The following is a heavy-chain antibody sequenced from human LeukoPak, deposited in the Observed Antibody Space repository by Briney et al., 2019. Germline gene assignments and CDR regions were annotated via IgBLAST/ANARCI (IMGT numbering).Heavy chain of an antibody. CDR2: IRYDGSNK. V-gene: IGHV3-30*02. Sequence: PGGSLRLSCAASGFTFSSYGMHWVRQAPGKGLEWVTFIRYDGSNKYYADSVKGRFTISRGNSKNTLYLRMNSLRAEDTAVYYCAKAADYYYYMDVWGKGTTVTISS. J-gene: IGHJ6*03. CDR1: GFTFSSYG. CDR3: AKAADYYYYMDV.